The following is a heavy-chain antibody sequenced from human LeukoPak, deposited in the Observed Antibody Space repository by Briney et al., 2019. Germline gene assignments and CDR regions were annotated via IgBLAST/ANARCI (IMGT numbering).Heavy chain of an antibody. J-gene: IGHJ4*02. D-gene: IGHD1-1*01. CDR2: ISGRGDSI. V-gene: IGHV3-23*01. CDR3: AGAWT. Sequence: GGSLRLSCTASGFTFRRYDMSWVRQAPGKGLEWVSDISGRGDSIFYADSVKGRFTISRDNSRNTVYLQMNTLRVEDTALYYCAGAWTWGQGTLVTVSS. CDR1: GFTFRRYD.